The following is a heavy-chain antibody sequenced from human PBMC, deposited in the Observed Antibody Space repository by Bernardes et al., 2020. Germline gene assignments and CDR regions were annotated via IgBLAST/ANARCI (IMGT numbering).Heavy chain of an antibody. D-gene: IGHD5-12*01. Sequence: GGSLRLSCAASGFTFSSYSMNWVRQAPGKGLEWVSYISSSSSTIYYADSVKGRFTISRDNAKNSLYLQMNSLRDEDTAVYYCARDENIVATIPYGMDVWGQGTTVTVSS. CDR3: ARDENIVATIPYGMDV. CDR1: GFTFSSYS. CDR2: ISSSSSTI. J-gene: IGHJ6*02. V-gene: IGHV3-48*02.